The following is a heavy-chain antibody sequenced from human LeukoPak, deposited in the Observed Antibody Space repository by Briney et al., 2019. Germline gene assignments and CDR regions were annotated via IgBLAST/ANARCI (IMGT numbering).Heavy chain of an antibody. Sequence: NTSETLSLTCSVSDVSISSSYWSWIRHPPGKGLEWMGYISYTGSTHYNPSLKSRLTISVDKAKNQFSLKVSSVTAADTGVYSCARGIWFGEDYYFSMDVWGKGTTVTISS. D-gene: IGHD3-10*01. CDR3: ARGIWFGEDYYFSMDV. CDR1: DVSISSSY. CDR2: ISYTGST. V-gene: IGHV4-59*01. J-gene: IGHJ6*03.